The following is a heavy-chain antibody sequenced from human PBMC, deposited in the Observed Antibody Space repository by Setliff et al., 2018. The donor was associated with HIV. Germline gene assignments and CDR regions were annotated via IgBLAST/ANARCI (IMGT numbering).Heavy chain of an antibody. Sequence: SETLSLTCTVSGGSISSYYWSWIRQPPGKGLEWIGYIYYSGSTNYNPSLKSRVTISVDTSKNQLSLKLSSVTAADTAVYYCAGSYGSGSYNNWFDPWGQGTLVTVSS. CDR3: AGSYGSGSYNNWFDP. CDR2: IYYSGST. CDR1: GGSISSYY. D-gene: IGHD3-10*01. J-gene: IGHJ5*02. V-gene: IGHV4-59*01.